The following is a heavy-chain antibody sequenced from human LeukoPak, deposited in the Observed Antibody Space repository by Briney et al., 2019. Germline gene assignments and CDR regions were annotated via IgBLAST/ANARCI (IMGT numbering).Heavy chain of an antibody. V-gene: IGHV4-59*12. CDR1: GGSITSYY. J-gene: IGHJ4*02. Sequence: SETLSLTCTVSGGSITSYYWSWIRQAPGKGLEWIGYVSHSGSTNYNPSLKSRVTISVDTSKNQFSLKLSSVTAADTAVYYCASLRGDWGQGTLVTVSS. CDR2: VSHSGST. D-gene: IGHD3-10*01. CDR3: ASLRGD.